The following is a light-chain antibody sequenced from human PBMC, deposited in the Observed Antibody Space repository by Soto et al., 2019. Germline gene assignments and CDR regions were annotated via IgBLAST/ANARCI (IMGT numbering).Light chain of an antibody. V-gene: IGKV3-20*01. CDR2: GAS. CDR1: QSVSSSY. CDR3: QQYGSSPLLT. Sequence: EIVLTQSPGTLSLSPGERATLSCRASQSVSSSYLAWYQQKPGQAPRLLIYGASSSATGIPDRFSGSGPGTDFTLTISRLEPEDFAVYYCQQYGSSPLLTFGGGTKVEIK. J-gene: IGKJ4*01.